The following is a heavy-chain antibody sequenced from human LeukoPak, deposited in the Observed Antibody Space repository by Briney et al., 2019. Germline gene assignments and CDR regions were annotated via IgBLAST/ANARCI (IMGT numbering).Heavy chain of an antibody. CDR3: ARSVGAAPFDY. D-gene: IGHD2-15*01. CDR1: GSSISSSY. J-gene: IGHJ4*02. V-gene: IGHV4-59*01. Sequence: PSETLSLTCTVSGSSISSSYWTWIRQVPGTGLEWIGYISNSGYTSYNPSPKSRVTISVDSSKNQFSLKMTSVTAVDTAVYFCARSVGAAPFDYWGQGTLVTVSS. CDR2: ISNSGYT.